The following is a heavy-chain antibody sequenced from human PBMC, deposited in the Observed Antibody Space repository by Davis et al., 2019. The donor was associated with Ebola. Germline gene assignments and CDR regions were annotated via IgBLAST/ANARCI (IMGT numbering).Heavy chain of an antibody. CDR3: TIGGSSGRADY. J-gene: IGHJ4*02. CDR2: IKQDGSEK. Sequence: GGSLRLSCAASGFTFSSYWMSWVRQAPGKGLEWVANIKQDGSEKYYVDSVKGRFTISRDNAKNSLYLQMNSLKTEDTAVYYCTIGGSSGRADYWGQGTLVTVSS. CDR1: GFTFSSYW. D-gene: IGHD6-19*01. V-gene: IGHV3-7*03.